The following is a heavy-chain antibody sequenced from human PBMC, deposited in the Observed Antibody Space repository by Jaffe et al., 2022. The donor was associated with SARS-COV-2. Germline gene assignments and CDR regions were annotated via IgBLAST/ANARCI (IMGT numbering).Heavy chain of an antibody. J-gene: IGHJ4*02. CDR3: AKGDYYDSSGYYFPYHHTFDY. D-gene: IGHD3-22*01. Sequence: QVQLVESGGGVVQPGRSLRLSCAASGFTFSSYGMHWVRQAPGKGLEWVAVISYDGSNKYYADSVKGRFTISRDNSKNTLYLQMNSLRAEDTAVYYCAKGDYYDSSGYYFPYHHTFDYWGQGTLVTVSS. CDR1: GFTFSSYG. V-gene: IGHV3-30*18. CDR2: ISYDGSNK.